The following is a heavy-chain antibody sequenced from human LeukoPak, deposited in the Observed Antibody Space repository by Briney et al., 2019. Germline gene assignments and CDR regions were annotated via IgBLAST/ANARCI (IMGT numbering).Heavy chain of an antibody. CDR1: GFTFSTYA. J-gene: IGHJ4*02. CDR2: ISGSGGRT. CDR3: AKEKESSGYFDY. D-gene: IGHD3-10*01. Sequence: GGSLRLSCAASGFTFSTYAMSWVRQAREKGQEWVSDISGSGGRTYYADSVKGRFTISRDNSKNTLYLQMNSVRAEDTAVYYCAKEKESSGYFDYWGQGTLVTVSP. V-gene: IGHV3-23*01.